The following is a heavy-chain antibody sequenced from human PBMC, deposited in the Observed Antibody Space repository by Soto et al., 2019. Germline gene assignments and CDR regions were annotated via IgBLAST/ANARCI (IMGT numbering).Heavy chain of an antibody. J-gene: IGHJ1*01. D-gene: IGHD3-3*01. CDR2: IYYSGST. V-gene: IGHV4-59*01. Sequence: SETLSLTCTVSGGSISSYYWSWIRQPPGKGLEWIGYIYYSGSTNYNPSLKSRVTISVDTSKNQFSLKLSSVTAADTAVYYCARGAVFGWLSLWGQGTLVTVSS. CDR3: ARGAVFGWLSL. CDR1: GGSISSYY.